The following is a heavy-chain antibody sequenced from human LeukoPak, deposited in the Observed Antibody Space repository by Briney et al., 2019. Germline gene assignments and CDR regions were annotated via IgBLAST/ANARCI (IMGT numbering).Heavy chain of an antibody. V-gene: IGHV3-21*04. CDR2: ISSDSSYI. D-gene: IGHD6-19*01. CDR3: AKDSTPGVAVAASPSFHF. Sequence: PGGSLRLSCAASGFNFNIYTMNWVRQAPGKGLEWVSLISSDSSYIYYADAVHGRFTVSRDNAKYSLYLQMNSLRAEDTALYYCAKDSTPGVAVAASPSFHFWGQGTLVTVSS. J-gene: IGHJ4*02. CDR1: GFNFNIYT.